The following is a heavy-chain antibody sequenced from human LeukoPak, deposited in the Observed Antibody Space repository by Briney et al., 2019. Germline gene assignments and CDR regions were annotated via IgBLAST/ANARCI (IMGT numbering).Heavy chain of an antibody. J-gene: IGHJ4*02. Sequence: ASVKVSCKASGYTFTTYYIHWVRQTPGQGLEWMGVVNPNGGGTAYAHNLQGRVTMTRDTSTSTVYMELRSLRSDDTALYYCARDPSGSWQWFDYWGQGSLVTVSS. D-gene: IGHD1-26*01. V-gene: IGHV1-46*01. CDR1: GYTFTTYY. CDR3: ARDPSGSWQWFDY. CDR2: VNPNGGGT.